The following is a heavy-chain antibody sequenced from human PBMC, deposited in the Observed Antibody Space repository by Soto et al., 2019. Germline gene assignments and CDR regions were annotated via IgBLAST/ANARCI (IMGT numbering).Heavy chain of an antibody. Sequence: ASVTVSCKASGYTFTSYAIIWVRQAPGQGLEWMGWISAYNGNTNYAQKLQGRVTMTTDTSTSTAYMELRSLRSDDTAVYYRARDSPPPREWGQGTLVTVSS. CDR1: GYTFTSYA. J-gene: IGHJ4*02. CDR3: ARDSPPPRE. V-gene: IGHV1-18*01. CDR2: ISAYNGNT.